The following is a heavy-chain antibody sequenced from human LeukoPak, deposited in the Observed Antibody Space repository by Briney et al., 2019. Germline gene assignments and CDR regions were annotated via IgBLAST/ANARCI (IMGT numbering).Heavy chain of an antibody. D-gene: IGHD3-22*01. CDR2: ISWNSGSI. V-gene: IGHV3-9*01. CDR3: AKATRPSMIVVVSLDY. CDR1: GFTFDDYA. J-gene: IGHJ4*02. Sequence: PGRSLRLSCAASGFTFDDYAMHWVRQAPGKGLEWVSGISWNSGSIGYADSVKGRFTISSDNAKNSLYLQMNSLRAEDTALYYCAKATRPSMIVVVSLDYWGQGTLVTVSS.